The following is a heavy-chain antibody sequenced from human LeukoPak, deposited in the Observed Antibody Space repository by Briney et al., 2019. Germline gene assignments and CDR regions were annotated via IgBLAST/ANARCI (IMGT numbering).Heavy chain of an antibody. CDR3: TRGGLTFGGN. V-gene: IGHV4-30-2*01. J-gene: IGHJ4*02. Sequence: SQTLSLTCAVSGGSISSGGYSWSWIRQPPGKGLEWIGYIYHSGSTYYNPSLKSRVTISVDRSKNQFSLKLSSVTAADTAVYYCTRGGLTFGGNWGQGILVTVSS. CDR2: IYHSGST. CDR1: GGSISSGGYS. D-gene: IGHD3-10*01.